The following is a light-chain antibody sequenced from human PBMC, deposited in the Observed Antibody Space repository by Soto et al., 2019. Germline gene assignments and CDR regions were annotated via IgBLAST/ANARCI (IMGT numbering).Light chain of an antibody. V-gene: IGKV3-20*01. CDR1: QTVSSNY. J-gene: IGKJ4*01. CDR3: QQYGSSPT. Sequence: EVVLTQSPGTLSLSPGERATLSCRASQTVSSNYLAWCQQRPGQAPRLLIYGASTRAAGIPDRFSGSGSGTDFTLTITRLEPEDSAVYYCQQYGSSPTFGGGTKVDIK. CDR2: GAS.